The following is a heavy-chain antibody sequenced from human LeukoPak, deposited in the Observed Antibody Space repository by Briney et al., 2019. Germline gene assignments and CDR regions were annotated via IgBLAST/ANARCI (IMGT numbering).Heavy chain of an antibody. D-gene: IGHD3-3*01. CDR1: GFTFSSYW. CDR2: IKQDGSEK. Sequence: GGSLRLSCAASGFTFSSYWMSWVRQAPGKGLEWVANIKQDGSEKYYVDSVKGRFTISRDNAKNSLYLQMNSLRAEDTAVYYCAKSLDFWSGYYTPFGYWGQGTLVTVSS. J-gene: IGHJ4*02. V-gene: IGHV3-7*03. CDR3: AKSLDFWSGYYTPFGY.